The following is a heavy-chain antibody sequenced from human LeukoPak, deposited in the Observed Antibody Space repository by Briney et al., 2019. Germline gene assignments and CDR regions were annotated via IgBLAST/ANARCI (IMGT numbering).Heavy chain of an antibody. CDR1: GYTFTGYY. J-gene: IGHJ4*02. CDR3: ARGPTYYYGSGSYSLFDY. CDR2: INPNSGGT. D-gene: IGHD3-10*01. V-gene: IGHV1-2*02. Sequence: VASVKVSCKASGYTFTGYYMHWVRQAPGQGLEWMGWINPNSGGTNYAQKFQGRVTMTRDTSISTAYMELSSLRSEDTAVYYCARGPTYYYGSGSYSLFDYWGQGTLVTVSS.